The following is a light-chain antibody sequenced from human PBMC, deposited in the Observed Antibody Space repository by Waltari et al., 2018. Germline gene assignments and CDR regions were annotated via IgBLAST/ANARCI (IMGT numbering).Light chain of an antibody. V-gene: IGKV4-1*01. CDR2: WAS. J-gene: IGKJ2*01. Sequence: DIVVTQSPDSLPVSLGERATISCKSSQNLLHSSNNKNYLAWYQHKQGPPPQLLIYWASTRESGVPDRFSGSGSGTDFTLTISSLQAEDVAVYYCQQYYDPPYSFGQGTKLEFK. CDR3: QQYYDPPYS. CDR1: QNLLHSSNNKNY.